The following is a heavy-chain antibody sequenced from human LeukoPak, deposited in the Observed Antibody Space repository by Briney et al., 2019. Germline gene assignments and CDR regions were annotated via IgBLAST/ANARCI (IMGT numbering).Heavy chain of an antibody. CDR1: GYTFTGYY. CDR2: IIPIFGTA. CDR3: ASVVVVVAATTGAFDI. V-gene: IGHV1-69*06. Sequence: SVKVSCKASGYTFTGYYMHWVRQAPGQGLEWMGGIIPIFGTANYAQKFQGRVTITADKSTSTAYMELSSLRSEDTAVYYCASVVVVVAATTGAFDIWGQGTMVTVSS. J-gene: IGHJ3*02. D-gene: IGHD2-15*01.